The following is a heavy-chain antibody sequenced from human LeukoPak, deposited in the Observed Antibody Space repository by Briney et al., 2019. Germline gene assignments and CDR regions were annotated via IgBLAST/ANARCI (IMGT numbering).Heavy chain of an antibody. CDR2: INPNSGGT. D-gene: IGHD4-23*01. J-gene: IGHJ4*02. CDR1: GYTFTDYY. Sequence: ASVKVSCKASGYTFTDYYMHWVRQAPGQGLEWMGWINPNSGGTNYAQKFQGRVTMTRDTSISTAYMELNWLRSDDTAVYYCARVGGYGGNLVFDYWGQGTLVTVSS. V-gene: IGHV1-2*02. CDR3: ARVGGYGGNLVFDY.